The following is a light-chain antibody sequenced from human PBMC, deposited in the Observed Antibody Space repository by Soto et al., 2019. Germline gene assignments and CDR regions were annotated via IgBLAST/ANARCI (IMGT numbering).Light chain of an antibody. J-gene: IGLJ1*01. CDR2: SNN. V-gene: IGLV1-47*02. Sequence: QSVLTQPPSASGTPGQRVTISCSGSNSNIGSNPVYWYQQVPGTAPKLLIQSNNQRPSGVSDRFSGSKSGTSASLAISGLRSEDEAEYSCAAWDDSLSGRYVFGTGTKVTVL. CDR1: NSNIGSNP. CDR3: AAWDDSLSGRYV.